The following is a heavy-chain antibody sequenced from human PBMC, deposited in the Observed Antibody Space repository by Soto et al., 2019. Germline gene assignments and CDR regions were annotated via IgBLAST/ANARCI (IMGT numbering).Heavy chain of an antibody. CDR1: GFTFSSYS. D-gene: IGHD6-19*01. CDR2: ISSSSSHI. V-gene: IGHV3-21*01. CDR3: AKGGSSGWYYLEY. J-gene: IGHJ4*02. Sequence: PGGSLRLSCAASGFTFSSYSMNWVRQAPGKGLEWVSSISSSSSHIYYADSVKGRFTISRDNAKNSLYLQMNSLRAEDTAVYYCAKGGSSGWYYLEYWGQGTLVTVSS.